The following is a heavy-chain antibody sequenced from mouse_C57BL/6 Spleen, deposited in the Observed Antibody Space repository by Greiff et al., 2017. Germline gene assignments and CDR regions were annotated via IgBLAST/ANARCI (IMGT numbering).Heavy chain of an antibody. CDR1: GYTFTSYG. D-gene: IGHD2-1*01. V-gene: IGHV1-81*01. CDR2: IYPRSGNT. J-gene: IGHJ3*01. CDR3: ARSDGNYVLAY. Sequence: QVQLKESGAELARPGASVKLSCKASGYTFTSYGISWVKQRTGQGLEWIGEIYPRSGNTYYNEKFKGKATLTADKSSSTAYMELRSLTSEDSAVYFCARSDGNYVLAYWGQGTLVTVSA.